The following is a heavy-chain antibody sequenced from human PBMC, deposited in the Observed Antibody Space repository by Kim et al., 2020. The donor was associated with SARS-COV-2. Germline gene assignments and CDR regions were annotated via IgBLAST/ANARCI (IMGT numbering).Heavy chain of an antibody. J-gene: IGHJ5*01. Sequence: KGRITITKDKAKNSLYRQMNSLRAGDTAVYYCARKYDTGWSGLDSWGQGTLVTVSS. CDR3: ARKYDTGWSGLDS. V-gene: IGHV3-11*06. D-gene: IGHD6-19*01.